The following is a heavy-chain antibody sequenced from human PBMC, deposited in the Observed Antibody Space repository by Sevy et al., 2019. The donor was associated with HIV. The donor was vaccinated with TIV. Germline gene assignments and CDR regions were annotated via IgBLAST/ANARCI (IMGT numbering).Heavy chain of an antibody. V-gene: IGHV4-34*12. CDR3: ARQHSGSHPFDY. D-gene: IGHD1-26*01. Sequence: SGTLSLTCAFYGGSVSGYYWSWIRQPPGKGLEGIGEMIHSGSTNCNPSLKSRVTMSVDTSKNQFSLKLSSVTGSDTAVYYCARQHSGSHPFDYCGQGALVTVSS. J-gene: IGHJ4*02. CDR2: MIHSGST. CDR1: GGSVSGYY.